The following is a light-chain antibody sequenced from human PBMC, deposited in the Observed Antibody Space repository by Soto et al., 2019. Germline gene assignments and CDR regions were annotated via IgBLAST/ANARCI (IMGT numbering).Light chain of an antibody. Sequence: EIVLTQSPATLSLSPGERATLSCRASHNINSYLAWYQQKPGQAPRLLIYATSTRATGMPARFSGSGSGTDFTLSISSLEPEDFAVDYCQQRSSWPLTFGPGTKVDIK. CDR1: HNINSY. J-gene: IGKJ3*01. V-gene: IGKV3-11*01. CDR2: ATS. CDR3: QQRSSWPLT.